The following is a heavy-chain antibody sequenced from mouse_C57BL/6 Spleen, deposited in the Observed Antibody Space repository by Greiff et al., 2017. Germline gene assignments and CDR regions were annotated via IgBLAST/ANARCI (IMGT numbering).Heavy chain of an antibody. CDR3: ARPPTVVAYPFAY. V-gene: IGHV1-66*01. Sequence: QVQLQQSGPELVKPGASVKISCKASGYSFTSYYIHWVKQRPGQGLEWIGWIYPGSGNTKYNEKFKGKATLTADTSSSTAYMQLSRLTSEDSAVYYCARPPTVVAYPFAYWGQGTLVTVSA. J-gene: IGHJ3*01. D-gene: IGHD1-1*01. CDR1: GYSFTSYY. CDR2: IYPGSGNT.